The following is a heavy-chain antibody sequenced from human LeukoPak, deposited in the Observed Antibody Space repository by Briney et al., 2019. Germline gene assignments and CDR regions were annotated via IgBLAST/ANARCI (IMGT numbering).Heavy chain of an antibody. V-gene: IGHV3-21*01. CDR1: GFTFSDYS. CDR3: ARGPTLIGVAGTWPPDY. Sequence: SGGSLRLSCAASGFTFSDYSMKWVRQAPGKGLEWVSSISSGNTYKYYGDSVKGRFTISRDNAKNSLYLQMNSLRAEDTAVYYCARGPTLIGVAGTWPPDYWGQGTLVIVSS. D-gene: IGHD6-19*01. J-gene: IGHJ4*02. CDR2: ISSGNTYK.